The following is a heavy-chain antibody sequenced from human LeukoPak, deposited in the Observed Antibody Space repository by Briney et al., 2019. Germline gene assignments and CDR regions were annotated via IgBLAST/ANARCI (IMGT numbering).Heavy chain of an antibody. Sequence: GGSLRLSCAASGFTFSDYYMSWIRQAPGKGLEWVSYISSSGSTIYYADSVKGRFTISRDNSKNTLYLQMNSLRAEDTAVYYCARVLDDYGDAHFDYWGQGTLVTVSS. V-gene: IGHV3-11*04. D-gene: IGHD4-17*01. J-gene: IGHJ4*02. CDR1: GFTFSDYY. CDR3: ARVLDDYGDAHFDY. CDR2: ISSSGSTI.